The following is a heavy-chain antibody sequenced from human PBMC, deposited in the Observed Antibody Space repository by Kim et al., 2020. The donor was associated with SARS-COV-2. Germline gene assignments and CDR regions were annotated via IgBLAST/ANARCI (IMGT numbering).Heavy chain of an antibody. V-gene: IGHV4-59*01. Sequence: KSRVTISVDTSKKQFSLKLSSATAADTAVYYCARDGYYDSSGYYRTGSFDYWGQGTLVTVSS. CDR3: ARDGYYDSSGYYRTGSFDY. J-gene: IGHJ4*02. D-gene: IGHD3-22*01.